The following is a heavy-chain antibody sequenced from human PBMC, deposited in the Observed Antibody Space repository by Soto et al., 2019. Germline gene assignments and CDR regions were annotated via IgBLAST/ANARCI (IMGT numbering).Heavy chain of an antibody. CDR1: GYTFSNYV. CDR3: RRGNKLVVPGGTPVYYYYGVDV. Sequence: QVQLVQPGAEVQKPGASVKVSCKAYGYTFSNYVIIWVRQAPGQGLEWMGWISAYNGNTKYGQKFQGRVTVTTDTSTCTAHMELRGLRSDDTAVYYCRRGNKLVVPGGTPVYYYYGVDVWGQGTTVTVSS. D-gene: IGHD2-2*01. CDR2: ISAYNGNT. J-gene: IGHJ6*02. V-gene: IGHV1-18*01.